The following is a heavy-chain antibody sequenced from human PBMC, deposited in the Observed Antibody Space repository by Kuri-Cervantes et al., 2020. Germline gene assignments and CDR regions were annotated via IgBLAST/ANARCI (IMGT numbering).Heavy chain of an antibody. CDR2: VSSSGGSA. CDR1: GFTFSRYA. Sequence: GESLKISCAASGFTFSRYAMSWVRQAPGKGLEWVSSVSSSGGSAYYADYVKGRFTISRDNSKNTLYLQMNSLRAEDTALYYCARGLRYYYYYMDVWGKGTTVTVSS. CDR3: ARGLRYYYYYMDV. J-gene: IGHJ6*03. V-gene: IGHV3-23*01.